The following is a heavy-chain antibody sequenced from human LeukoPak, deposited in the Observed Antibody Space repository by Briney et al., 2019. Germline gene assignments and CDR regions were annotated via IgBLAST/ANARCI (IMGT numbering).Heavy chain of an antibody. Sequence: ASVKVSFKVSGDTVTGFSIHWVRQAPGHGLEWKGGFDPEDGARIFAQKFQGRVTMTEDTSTDTAYMDLSSLRSEDTAVYYCATGYTYDYSLYWGQGTLVTVSS. CDR2: FDPEDGAR. J-gene: IGHJ4*02. CDR3: ATGYTYDYSLY. V-gene: IGHV1-24*01. D-gene: IGHD5-18*01. CDR1: GDTVTGFS.